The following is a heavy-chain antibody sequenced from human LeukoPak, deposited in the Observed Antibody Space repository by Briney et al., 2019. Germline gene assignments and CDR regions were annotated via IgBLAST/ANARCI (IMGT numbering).Heavy chain of an antibody. D-gene: IGHD4-17*01. V-gene: IGHV1-69*13. Sequence: ASVKVSRKASGGTFSSYAISWVRQAPGQGLEWMGGIIPIFGTANYAQKFQGRVTITADESTSTAYMELSSLRSEDTAVYYCARGTTVTLFDAFDIWGQGTMVTVSS. CDR3: ARGTTVTLFDAFDI. J-gene: IGHJ3*02. CDR1: GGTFSSYA. CDR2: IIPIFGTA.